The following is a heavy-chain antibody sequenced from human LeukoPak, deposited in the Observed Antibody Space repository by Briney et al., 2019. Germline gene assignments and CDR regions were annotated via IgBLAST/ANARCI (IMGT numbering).Heavy chain of an antibody. D-gene: IGHD2-21*02. Sequence: SETLSLTCTVSGGSISSSSYYWGWIRQPPGKGLEWIGSIYYSGSTYYNPSLKSRVTISVDTSKNQFSPKLRSVTAADTAVYYCASNTESVVTFDYWGQGTLVTVSS. CDR1: GGSISSSSYY. CDR2: IYYSGST. V-gene: IGHV4-39*07. CDR3: ASNTESVVTFDY. J-gene: IGHJ4*02.